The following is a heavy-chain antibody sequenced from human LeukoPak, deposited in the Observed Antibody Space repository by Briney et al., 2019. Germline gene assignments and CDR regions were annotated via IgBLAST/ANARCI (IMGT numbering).Heavy chain of an antibody. V-gene: IGHV1-18*01. CDR3: ARGRDGYVNY. D-gene: IGHD5-24*01. CDR2: ISAYNGNT. Sequence: ASAKVSCKASGYTFTSYGITWVRQAPGQGLEWMGWISAYNGNTNYAQDLQGRVTMTTDTSTSTAYMELRSLTSDDTAVYYCARGRDGYVNYWGQGTLVTVSS. J-gene: IGHJ4*02. CDR1: GYTFTSYG.